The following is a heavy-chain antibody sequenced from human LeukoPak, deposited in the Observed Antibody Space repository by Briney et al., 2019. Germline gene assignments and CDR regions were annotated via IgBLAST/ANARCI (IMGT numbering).Heavy chain of an antibody. D-gene: IGHD3-3*01. CDR3: ARRYDFWSGYPPPLDY. J-gene: IGHJ4*02. V-gene: IGHV4-34*01. CDR1: GGSFSGYY. Sequence: SETLSLTCAVFGGSFSGYYWNWIRQPPGKGLEWIGQINPSRNTNYNPSLKSRVTISVDTSKKQFSLKLSSVTAADMAVYYCARRYDFWSGYPPPLDYWGQGTLVTVSS. CDR2: INPSRNT.